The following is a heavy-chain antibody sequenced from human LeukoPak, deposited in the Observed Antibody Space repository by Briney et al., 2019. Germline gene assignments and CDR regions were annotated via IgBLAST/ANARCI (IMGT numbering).Heavy chain of an antibody. J-gene: IGHJ4*02. V-gene: IGHV4-34*01. D-gene: IGHD2-15*01. CDR2: INHSGST. CDR3: ARVVVVVAATDYFDD. Sequence: SETLSLTCAVYGGSFSGYYWSWIRQPPGKGLEWIGEINHSGSTNYNPSLKSRVTISVDTSKNQFFLKLYSVTAADTAVYYCARVVVVVAATDYFDDWGQGTLSPSPQ. CDR1: GGSFSGYY.